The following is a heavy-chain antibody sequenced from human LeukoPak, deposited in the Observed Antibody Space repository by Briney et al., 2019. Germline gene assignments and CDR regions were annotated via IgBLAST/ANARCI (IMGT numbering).Heavy chain of an antibody. CDR3: ARAPVGATRYYYYYMDV. CDR2: IIPIFGTA. CDR1: GGTFSSYA. Sequence: SVKVSCKASGGTFSSYAISWVRQAPGQGLEWMGGIIPIFGTANYAQKFQGRVTITTDESTSTAYMELSSLRSEDTAVYYCARAPVGATRYYYYYMDVWGKGTTVTVSS. J-gene: IGHJ6*03. D-gene: IGHD1-26*01. V-gene: IGHV1-69*05.